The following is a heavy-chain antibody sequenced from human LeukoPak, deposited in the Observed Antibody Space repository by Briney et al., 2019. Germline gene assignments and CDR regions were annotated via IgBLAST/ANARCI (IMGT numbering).Heavy chain of an antibody. CDR2: INPNSGGT. D-gene: IGHD6-19*01. Sequence: ASVKVSCKASGYTFTGYYMHWVRQAPGQGLEWMGWINPNSGGTNYAQKFQGRVTMTRDTSISTAYVELSRLRSDDTAVYYCARTMVAGSNSGFDYWGQGTLVTVSS. CDR1: GYTFTGYY. V-gene: IGHV1-2*02. J-gene: IGHJ4*02. CDR3: ARTMVAGSNSGFDY.